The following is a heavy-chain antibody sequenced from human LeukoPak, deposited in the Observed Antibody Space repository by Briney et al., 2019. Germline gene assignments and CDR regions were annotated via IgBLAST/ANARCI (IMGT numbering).Heavy chain of an antibody. Sequence: PGGSLRLSCAASGFTFSSYEMNWVRQAPGKGLEWVSSISSSSSYIYYADSVKGRFTISRDNAKNSLYLQMNSLRAEDTAVYYCARARYYDSSGYLDAFDIWGQGTMVTVSS. V-gene: IGHV3-21*01. CDR1: GFTFSSYE. J-gene: IGHJ3*02. CDR2: ISSSSSYI. D-gene: IGHD3-22*01. CDR3: ARARYYDSSGYLDAFDI.